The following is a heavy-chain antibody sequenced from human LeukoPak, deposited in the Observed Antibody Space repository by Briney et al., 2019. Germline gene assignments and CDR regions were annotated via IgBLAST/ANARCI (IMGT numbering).Heavy chain of an antibody. D-gene: IGHD6-13*01. CDR3: ARGIAATNYMDV. CDR2: ISYDGSNK. V-gene: IGHV3-30-3*01. Sequence: GGSLRLSCAASGFTFSSYAMHWVRQAPGKGLEWVAVISYDGSNKYYADSVKGRFTISRDNSKSTLFLQMNSPSAEDTAVYYCARGIAATNYMDVWGKGTTVTVSS. CDR1: GFTFSSYA. J-gene: IGHJ6*03.